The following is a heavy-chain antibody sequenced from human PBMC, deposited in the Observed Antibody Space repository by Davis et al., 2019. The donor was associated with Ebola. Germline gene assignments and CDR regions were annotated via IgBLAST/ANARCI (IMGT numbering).Heavy chain of an antibody. CDR1: GGSFSSHP. V-gene: IGHV1-69*13. Sequence: SSVKVSRKTSGGSFSSHPISWVRQAPRQGLEWMGGIIPIFDTPHYAQKFQGRITITADASASTAYMELSSLRSEDTATYFCARDFDGGNNYFDYWGPGTPVTVSS. J-gene: IGHJ4*02. D-gene: IGHD3-9*01. CDR3: ARDFDGGNNYFDY. CDR2: IIPIFDTP.